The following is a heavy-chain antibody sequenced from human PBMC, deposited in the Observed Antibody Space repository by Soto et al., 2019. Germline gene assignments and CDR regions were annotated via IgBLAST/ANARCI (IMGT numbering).Heavy chain of an antibody. J-gene: IGHJ4*02. Sequence: EVQLVESGGGLVQPGNSLRLSCAGSGFTFDDYAMHWVRQAPGKGLEWVSGISYNSGSVGYADSVSGRFTSSRDRAKKSLYLEMNSLKTEDTAFYYCSISKVGFWRGYYSDRAFDHWGQGTLVTVSS. CDR2: ISYNSGSV. D-gene: IGHD3-3*01. V-gene: IGHV3-9*01. CDR3: SISKVGFWRGYYSDRAFDH. CDR1: GFTFDDYA.